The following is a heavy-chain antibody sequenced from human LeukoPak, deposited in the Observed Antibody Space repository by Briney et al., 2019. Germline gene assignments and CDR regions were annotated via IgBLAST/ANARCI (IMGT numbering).Heavy chain of an antibody. Sequence: PSETLSLTCTVSGGSTSSYYWSWIRQPPGKGLEWIGYIYYSGSTNYNPSLKSRVTISVDTSKNQFSLKLSSVTAADTAVYYCARSRYYYGSGSYNWFDPWGQGTLVTVSS. J-gene: IGHJ5*02. CDR3: ARSRYYYGSGSYNWFDP. CDR1: GGSTSSYY. V-gene: IGHV4-59*01. CDR2: IYYSGST. D-gene: IGHD3-10*01.